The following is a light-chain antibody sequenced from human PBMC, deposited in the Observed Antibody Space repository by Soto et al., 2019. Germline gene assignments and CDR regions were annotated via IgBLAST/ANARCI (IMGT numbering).Light chain of an antibody. J-gene: IGLJ3*02. CDR1: SSNIGAAYD. Sequence: QSVLTQPPSVSGAPGQTVTISCTRSSSNIGAAYDVHWYQHLPGTAPKLLIYGNNNRPSGVPDRFSGSKSGTSASLAITGLRAEDEADYYCQSYDSSLSGWVFGGGTKLTVL. CDR2: GNN. CDR3: QSYDSSLSGWV. V-gene: IGLV1-40*01.